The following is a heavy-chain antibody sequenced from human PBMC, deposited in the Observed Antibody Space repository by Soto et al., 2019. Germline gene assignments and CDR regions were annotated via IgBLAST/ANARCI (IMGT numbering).Heavy chain of an antibody. CDR2: IYYSGST. J-gene: IGHJ3*02. CDR3: ARLLYYYDSSGSRRRYAFDI. Sequence: SETLSLTCTVSGGSISSYYWSWIRQPPGKGLEWIGYIYYSGSTNYNPSLKSRVTISVDTSKNQFSLKLSSVTAADTAVSYCARLLYYYDSSGSRRRYAFDIWGQGTMVTVSS. CDR1: GGSISSYY. V-gene: IGHV4-59*01. D-gene: IGHD3-22*01.